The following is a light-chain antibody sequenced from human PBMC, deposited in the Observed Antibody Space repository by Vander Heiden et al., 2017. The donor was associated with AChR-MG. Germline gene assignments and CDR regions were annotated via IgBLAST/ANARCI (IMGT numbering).Light chain of an antibody. CDR3: QQRSNWPLT. Sequence: DIVLTQSPTTLSSSPGERATPSWGASQGVGSYLGWYQQKPGQARRLLIDDASNRATDIPARFSGSGSGTDFTLTIGSLEPEDFAVYYCQQRSNWPLTFGGGTKVEIK. J-gene: IGKJ4*01. CDR2: DAS. CDR1: QGVGSY. V-gene: IGKV3-11*01.